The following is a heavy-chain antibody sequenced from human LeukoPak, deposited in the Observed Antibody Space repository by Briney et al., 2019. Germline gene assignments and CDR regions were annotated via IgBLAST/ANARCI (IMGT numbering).Heavy chain of an antibody. V-gene: IGHV3-49*04. Sequence: GGSLRLSCTASGFTFGDYAMSWVRQAPGKGLEWVGFIRSKAYGGTTEYAASVKGRFTISRDDSKSIAYLQMNSLKTEDTAVYYCTRESGGYSYGSYYFDYWGPGTLVTVSS. CDR3: TRESGGYSYGSYYFDY. J-gene: IGHJ4*02. CDR1: GFTFGDYA. D-gene: IGHD5-18*01. CDR2: IRSKAYGGTT.